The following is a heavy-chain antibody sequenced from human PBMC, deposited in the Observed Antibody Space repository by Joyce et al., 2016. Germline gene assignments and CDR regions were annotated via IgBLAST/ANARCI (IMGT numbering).Heavy chain of an antibody. Sequence: QLVESGGGLVQPGGTLILSCAASGFIFSSKEMNWVRQDPAKEQEWIAYISRSGDLIHYGDTVRGRFTISKDNAGTSLYLQMESLRAEDTAIYYCASPSCAGWCQGSLVTVSS. CDR2: ISRSGDLI. CDR3: ASPSCAG. V-gene: IGHV3-48*03. J-gene: IGHJ4*02. CDR1: GFIFSSKE.